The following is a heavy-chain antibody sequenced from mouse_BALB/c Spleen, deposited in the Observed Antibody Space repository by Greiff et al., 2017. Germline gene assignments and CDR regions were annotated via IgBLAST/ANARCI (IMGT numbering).Heavy chain of an antibody. CDR3: ARPHIYYDYDPFAY. CDR1: GYAFTNYL. CDR2: INPGSGGT. V-gene: IGHV1-54*03. Sequence: QVQLKQSGAELVRPGTSVKVSCKASGYAFTNYLIEWVKQRPGQGLEWIGVINPGSGGTNYNEKFKGKATLTADKSSSTAYMQLSSLTSDDSAVYFCARPHIYYDYDPFAYWGQGTLVTVSA. J-gene: IGHJ3*01. D-gene: IGHD2-4*01.